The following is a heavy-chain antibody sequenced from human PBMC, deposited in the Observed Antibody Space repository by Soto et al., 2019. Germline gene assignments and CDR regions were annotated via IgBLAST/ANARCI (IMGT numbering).Heavy chain of an antibody. J-gene: IGHJ4*02. CDR1: GYTFTDYY. CDR2: INPNSGGT. V-gene: IGHV1-2*04. D-gene: IGHD2-15*01. CDR3: ARAIGYCSGGSCYPGDY. Sequence: GASVKVSCKASGYTFTDYYMHWVRQAPGQGLEWMGWINPNSGGTNYAQKFQGWVTMTRDTSISTAHMELSRLRSDDTAVYYCARAIGYCSGGSCYPGDYWGQGTLVTVSS.